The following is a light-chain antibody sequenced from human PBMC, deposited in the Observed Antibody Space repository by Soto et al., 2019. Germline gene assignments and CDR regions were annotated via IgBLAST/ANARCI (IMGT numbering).Light chain of an antibody. V-gene: IGLV2-14*01. J-gene: IGLJ1*01. CDR1: SSDVGGYNY. CDR3: SSYTTATNYV. Sequence: QSALTQPASVSGSPGQSITISCTGTSSDVGGYNYVSWYQHHPGKAPKLMIHEVSDRPSGISNRFSGSKSGNTASLTISGLQAEDEADYYCSSYTTATNYVFGNGTKLTV. CDR2: EVS.